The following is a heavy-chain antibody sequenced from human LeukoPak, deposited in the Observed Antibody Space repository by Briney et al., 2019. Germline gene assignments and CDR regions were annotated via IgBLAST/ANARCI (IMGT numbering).Heavy chain of an antibody. CDR3: AKDTRPDY. CDR2: ISASGGST. CDR1: GFTFSTYA. Sequence: PGRSLRLSCAASGFTFSTYAMSWVRQAPGKGLEWVSGISASGGSTYYADSVKGRFTISRDNSKNTLYLQMNSLRAEDTAVYYCAKDTRPDYWGQGTLVTVSS. J-gene: IGHJ4*02. V-gene: IGHV3-23*01.